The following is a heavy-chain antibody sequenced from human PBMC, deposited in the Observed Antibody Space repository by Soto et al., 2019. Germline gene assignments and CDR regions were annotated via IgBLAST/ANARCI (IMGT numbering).Heavy chain of an antibody. CDR2: IIPIFGTA. CDR3: ARDSVVVSYGPPPEALDI. Sequence: SVKVSCKASGGTFSSYAISWVRQAPGQGLEWMGGIIPIFGTANYAQKFQGRVTITADESTSTAYMELSSLRSEDTAVYYCARDSVVVSYGPPPEALDIRGKATMLTLS. D-gene: IGHD3-22*01. J-gene: IGHJ3*02. V-gene: IGHV1-69*13. CDR1: GGTFSSYA.